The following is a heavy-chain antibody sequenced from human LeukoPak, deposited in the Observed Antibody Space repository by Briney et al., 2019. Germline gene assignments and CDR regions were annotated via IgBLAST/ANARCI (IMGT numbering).Heavy chain of an antibody. CDR3: ARALYSYVSGSNFDY. CDR2: INPDSGGT. V-gene: IGHV1-2*02. D-gene: IGHD5-18*01. CDR1: RYTFTAYY. Sequence: ASVKVSCKASRYTFTAYYMHWVRQAPGQGLEWMGWINPDSGGTNYAQKFQGRVTMTRDTSISTAYMELSRLRSDDTAVYYCARALYSYVSGSNFDYWGQGTLVTVSS. J-gene: IGHJ4*02.